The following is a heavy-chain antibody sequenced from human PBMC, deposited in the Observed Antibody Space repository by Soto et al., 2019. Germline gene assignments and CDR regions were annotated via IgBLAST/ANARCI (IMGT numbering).Heavy chain of an antibody. CDR1: GGSFSCYY. CDR3: ARGRSRQMTAIPRYYYYGMDV. CDR2: INHSGST. J-gene: IGHJ6*02. V-gene: IGHV4-34*01. Sequence: SETLSLTCAVYGGSFSCYYWSWIRQPPGKGLEWIGEINHSGSTNYNPSLKSRVTISVDTSKNQFSLKLSSVTAADTAVYYCARGRSRQMTAIPRYYYYGMDVWGQGTTVTVSS. D-gene: IGHD2-21*02.